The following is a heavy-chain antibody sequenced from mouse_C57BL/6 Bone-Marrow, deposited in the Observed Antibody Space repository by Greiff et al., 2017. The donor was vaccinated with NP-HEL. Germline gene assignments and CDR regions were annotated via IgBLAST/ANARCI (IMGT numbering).Heavy chain of an antibody. CDR2: INPYNGGT. Sequence: EVQLQESGPVLVKPGASVKMSCKASGYTFTDYYMNWVKQSHGKSLEWIGVINPYNGGTSYNQKFKGKATLTVDKSSSTAYMELNSLTSEDSAVYYCARWGGPWFAYWGQGTLVTVSA. CDR1: GYTFTDYY. J-gene: IGHJ3*01. V-gene: IGHV1-19*01. CDR3: ARWGGPWFAY.